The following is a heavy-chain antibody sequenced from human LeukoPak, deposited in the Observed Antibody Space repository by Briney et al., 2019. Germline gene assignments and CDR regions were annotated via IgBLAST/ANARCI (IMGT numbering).Heavy chain of an antibody. CDR3: ARDNIGSYDY. V-gene: IGHV3-72*01. Sequence: GGSLRLSCVVPGFTFRDYYMDWVRQTPGKGLGWIGRTKAKVDNYVTEYAASVKGRFTISRDESKSSLYLQMNSLKTEDTAVYYCARDNIGSYDYWGQGTRVTVSS. CDR1: GFTFRDYY. CDR2: TKAKVDNYVT. J-gene: IGHJ4*02. D-gene: IGHD3-10*01.